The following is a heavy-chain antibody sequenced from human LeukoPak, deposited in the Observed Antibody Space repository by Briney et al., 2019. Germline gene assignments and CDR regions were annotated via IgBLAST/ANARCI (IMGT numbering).Heavy chain of an antibody. V-gene: IGHV4-34*01. CDR3: ARFGQVDTATVNAFDI. CDR1: GGSFSGYY. D-gene: IGHD5-18*01. J-gene: IGHJ3*02. Sequence: KTSETLSLTCAVYGGSFSGYYWSWLRQPPEKGLEWIGEINHSGSTNYNPSLKSRVTISVDTSKNQFSLKLSSVTAADTAVYYCARFGQVDTATVNAFDIWGQGTMVTVSS. CDR2: INHSGST.